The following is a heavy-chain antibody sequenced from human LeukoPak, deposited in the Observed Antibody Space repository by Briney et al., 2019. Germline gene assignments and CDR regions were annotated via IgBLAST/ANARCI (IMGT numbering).Heavy chain of an antibody. CDR2: IYYSGST. D-gene: IGHD2-15*01. J-gene: IGHJ5*02. V-gene: IGHV4-39*01. CDR1: SGSITSSSYY. CDR3: ARHEAVAARPNWFDP. Sequence: PSETLSLTCSVSSGSITSSSYYWGWIRQPPGKGLEWIGSIYYSGSTYSNPSLKSRLTISVDTSKNQFSLKLSSVTAADTAVYYRARHEAVAARPNWFDPWGQGTLVSVSS.